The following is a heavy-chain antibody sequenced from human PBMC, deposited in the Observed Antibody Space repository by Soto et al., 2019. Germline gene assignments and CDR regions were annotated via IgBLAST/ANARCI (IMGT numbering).Heavy chain of an antibody. D-gene: IGHD3-16*01. J-gene: IGHJ3*02. CDR2: IGTAGDP. V-gene: IGHV3-13*05. CDR3: ARVREGGAFDI. Sequence: GGSLRLSCAASGFTFSSYDMHWFRQATGKGLEWVSAIGTAGDPYYPGSVKGRFTISRENAKNSLYLQMNSLRAGDTAVYYCARVREGGAFDILGQRTMVNVSS. CDR1: GFTFSSYD.